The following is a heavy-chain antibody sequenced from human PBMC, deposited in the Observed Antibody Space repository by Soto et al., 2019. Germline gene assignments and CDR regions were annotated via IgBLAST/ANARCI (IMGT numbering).Heavy chain of an antibody. CDR3: ARADNSYGYVSYYYYYGMDV. V-gene: IGHV1-69*13. D-gene: IGHD5-18*01. CDR1: GGTFSSYA. CDR2: IIPIFGTA. J-gene: IGHJ6*02. Sequence: ASVKVSCKASGGTFSSYAISWARQAPGQGLEWMGGIIPIFGTANYAQKFQGRVTITADESTSTAYMELSSLRSEDTAVYYCARADNSYGYVSYYYYYGMDVWGQGTTVTVSS.